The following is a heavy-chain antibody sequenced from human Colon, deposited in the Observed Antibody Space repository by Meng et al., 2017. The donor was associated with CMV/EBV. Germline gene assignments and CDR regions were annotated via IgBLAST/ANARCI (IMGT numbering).Heavy chain of an antibody. D-gene: IGHD1-26*01. CDR1: GFTFSSHA. CDR2: ISGDGSDL. CDR3: VRDILRVGITYYFDY. V-gene: IGHV3-21*05. Sequence: GESLKISCAASGFTFSSHAMSWVRQAPGKGLEWISYISGDGSDLFYGDSVRGRFTISRDNAKNSLYLQINSLRVEDTAVYYCVRDILRVGITYYFDYWGQGTLVTVSS. J-gene: IGHJ4*02.